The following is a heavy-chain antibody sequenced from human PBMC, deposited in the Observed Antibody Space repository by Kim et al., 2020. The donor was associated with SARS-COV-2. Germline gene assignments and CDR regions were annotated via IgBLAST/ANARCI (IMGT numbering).Heavy chain of an antibody. CDR2: I. Sequence: IYYADSVKGRFTISRENAKNSLYLQMNSLRAEDTAVYYCARDENGDYATSWGQGTLVTVSS. D-gene: IGHD4-17*01. CDR3: ARDENGDYATS. J-gene: IGHJ5*02. V-gene: IGHV3-21*01.